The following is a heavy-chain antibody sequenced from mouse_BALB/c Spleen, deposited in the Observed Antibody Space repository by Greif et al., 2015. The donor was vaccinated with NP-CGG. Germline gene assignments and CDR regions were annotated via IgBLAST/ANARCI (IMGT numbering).Heavy chain of an antibody. J-gene: IGHJ2*01. CDR2: IDPANGNT. D-gene: IGHD1-1*01. CDR1: SFNIKDTY. Sequence: VQLKESGAELVKPGASVKLSCTASSFNIKDTYMHWVKQRPEQGLEWIGRIDPANGNTKYDPKFQGKATITADTSSNTAYLQLSSLTSEDTAVYYCAPQLLGYWGQGTTLTVSS. CDR3: APQLLGY. V-gene: IGHV14-3*02.